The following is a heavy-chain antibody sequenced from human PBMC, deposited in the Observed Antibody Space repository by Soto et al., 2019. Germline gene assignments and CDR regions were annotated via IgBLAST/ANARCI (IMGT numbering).Heavy chain of an antibody. CDR3: AIPDGEVPAAMRGPNYYYYGMDV. J-gene: IGHJ6*02. V-gene: IGHV4-39*01. CDR2: IYYSGST. CDR1: GGSISSSSYY. Sequence: TSETLSLTCTVSGGSISSSSYYWGWIRQPPGKGLEWIGSIYYSGSTYYNPSLNSQVTISVDTSKNQFTLKLSTVTAADTAVYYFAIPDGEVPAAMRGPNYYYYGMDVWGQGTTVT. D-gene: IGHD2-2*01.